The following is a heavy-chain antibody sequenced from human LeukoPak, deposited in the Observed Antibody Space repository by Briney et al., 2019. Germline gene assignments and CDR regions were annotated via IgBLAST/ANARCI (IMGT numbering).Heavy chain of an antibody. V-gene: IGHV1-18*01. D-gene: IGHD4-11*01. Sequence: ASVKVSCKASGYTFTSYGISWVRQAPGQGLEWMGWISAYNGNTNYAQKFQGRVTMTRDTSISTAYMELSRLRSDDTAVYYCAREGGGDYSNGFDYWGQGTLVTVSS. CDR2: ISAYNGNT. CDR3: AREGGGDYSNGFDY. CDR1: GYTFTSYG. J-gene: IGHJ4*02.